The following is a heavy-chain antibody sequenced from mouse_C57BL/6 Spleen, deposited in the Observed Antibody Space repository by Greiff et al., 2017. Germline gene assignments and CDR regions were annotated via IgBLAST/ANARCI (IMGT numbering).Heavy chain of an antibody. V-gene: IGHV5-17*01. CDR1: GFTFSDYG. CDR3: ASTYYDYRYAMDY. D-gene: IGHD2-4*01. CDR2: ISSGSSTI. J-gene: IGHJ4*01. Sequence: EVQRVESGGGLVKPGGSLKLSCAASGFTFSDYGMHWVRQAPEKGLEWVAYISSGSSTIYYADTVKGRFTISRDNAKNTLFLQMTSLRSEDTAMYYCASTYYDYRYAMDYWGQGTSVTVSS.